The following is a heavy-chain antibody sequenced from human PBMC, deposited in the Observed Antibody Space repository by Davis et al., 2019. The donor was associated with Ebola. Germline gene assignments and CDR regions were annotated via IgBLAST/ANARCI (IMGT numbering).Heavy chain of an antibody. J-gene: IGHJ4*02. Sequence: GGSLRLSCPPSGFTFGSYATSWLRPAPGKGLEWVSAISGSGGSTYYADSVKGRFTISRDNSRNTLYLQMNSLRAEDTAVYYCAKAPVRFLEWFTTDYWGKGTLVTVSS. CDR3: AKAPVRFLEWFTTDY. CDR1: GFTFGSYA. D-gene: IGHD3-3*01. V-gene: IGHV3-23*01. CDR2: ISGSGGST.